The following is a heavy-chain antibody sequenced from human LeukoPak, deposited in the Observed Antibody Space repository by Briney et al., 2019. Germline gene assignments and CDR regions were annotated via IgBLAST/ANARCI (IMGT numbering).Heavy chain of an antibody. CDR1: GGTFSSYA. CDR3: ARGNDYVWGSYRYTIQVAAPYYYYYGMDV. CDR2: IIPIFGTA. J-gene: IGHJ6*04. D-gene: IGHD3-16*02. Sequence: SVKVSCKASGGTFSSYAISWVRQAPGQGLEWMGGIIPIFGTANYAQKFQGRVTITADKSTSTAHMELSSLRSEDTAVYYCARGNDYVWGSYRYTIQVAAPYYYYYGMDVWGKGTTVTVSS. V-gene: IGHV1-69*06.